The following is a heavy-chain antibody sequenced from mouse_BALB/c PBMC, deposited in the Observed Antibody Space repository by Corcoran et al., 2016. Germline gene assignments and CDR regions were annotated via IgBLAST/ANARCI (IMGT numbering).Heavy chain of an antibody. CDR1: GYTFTSYV. CDR2: INPYNDGT. CDR3: ARRGDYYGSSLFAY. Sequence: EVQLQQSGPELVKPGASVKMSCKASGYTFTSYVMHWVKQKPGQGLEWIGYINPYNDGTKYNEKFKGKATLTSDNSSSTAYMELSSLTSEDSAVYYCARRGDYYGSSLFAYWGQGTLVTVS. J-gene: IGHJ3*01. D-gene: IGHD1-1*01. V-gene: IGHV1S136*01.